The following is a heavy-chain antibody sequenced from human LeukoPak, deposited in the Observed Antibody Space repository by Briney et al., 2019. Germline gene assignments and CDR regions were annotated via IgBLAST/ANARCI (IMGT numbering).Heavy chain of an antibody. CDR1: GFTFSSYA. Sequence: GGSLRLSCAASGFTFSSYALSWVRQAPGKGLEWVSGISGSGGSTYYADSVKGRFTISRDNSKNMLYLQMNSLRAEDTAVYYCAKGAGNFDWSYHDYWGQGTLVTVSS. V-gene: IGHV3-23*01. D-gene: IGHD3-9*01. J-gene: IGHJ4*02. CDR2: ISGSGGST. CDR3: AKGAGNFDWSYHDY.